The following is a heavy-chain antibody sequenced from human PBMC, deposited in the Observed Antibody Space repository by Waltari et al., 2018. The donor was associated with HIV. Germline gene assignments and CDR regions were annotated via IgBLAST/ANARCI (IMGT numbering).Heavy chain of an antibody. D-gene: IGHD5-12*01. CDR3: AKDLNGYDRFDY. V-gene: IGHV3-23*01. CDR2: ISGTGART. CDR1: GFTFSSFA. J-gene: IGHJ4*02. Sequence: EVQLLESGGGLVQPGGSLRLSCAASGFTFSSFAMSWVGQAPGKGVEWVLAISGTGARTYQADSVKGRFTIARYNSKNTLYLQMNSLRADDTALYYCAKDLNGYDRFDYWGQGTLVTVSS.